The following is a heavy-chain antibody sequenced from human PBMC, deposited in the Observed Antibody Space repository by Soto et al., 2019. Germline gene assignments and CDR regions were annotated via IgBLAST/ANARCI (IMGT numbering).Heavy chain of an antibody. CDR1: GFTFSSYW. CDR3: ARDLSTGWVLYYYDSSGYYPKDY. CDR2: INSDGSST. Sequence: PGGSLRLSCAASGFTFSSYWMHWVRQAPGKGLVWVSRINSDGSSTSYADSVKGRFTISRDNAKNTLYLQMNSLRAEDTAVYYCARDLSTGWVLYYYDSSGYYPKDYWGQGTLVTVSS. V-gene: IGHV3-74*01. J-gene: IGHJ4*02. D-gene: IGHD3-22*01.